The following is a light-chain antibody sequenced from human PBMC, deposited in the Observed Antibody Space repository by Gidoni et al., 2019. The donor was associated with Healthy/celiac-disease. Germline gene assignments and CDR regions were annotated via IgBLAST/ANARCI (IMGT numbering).Light chain of an antibody. CDR3: QSYDSSLSGSEV. CDR1: SSNIGAGYD. V-gene: IGLV1-40*01. J-gene: IGLJ1*01. Sequence: QSVLTQPPSVSGAPGQRVTISCTGSSSNIGAGYDVHWYQQLPGTAPKLLIYGNSNRPSGVPDRFSGSKSGTSASLAITGLQAEDEADYYCQSYDSSLSGSEVFGTGTKVXV. CDR2: GNS.